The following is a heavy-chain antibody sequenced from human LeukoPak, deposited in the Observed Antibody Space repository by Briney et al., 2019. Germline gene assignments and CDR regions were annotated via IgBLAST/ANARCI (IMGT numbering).Heavy chain of an antibody. CDR3: ARLDVAVAGRGGWFDP. Sequence: ASETLSLTCAVSGGSISSGGYSWSWIRQPPGKGLEWIGYIYHSGSTYYNPSLKSRVTISVDKSKNQFSLKLSSVTAADTAVYYCARLDVAVAGRGGWFDPWGQGTLVTVSS. V-gene: IGHV4-30-2*01. D-gene: IGHD6-19*01. J-gene: IGHJ5*02. CDR1: GGSISSGGYS. CDR2: IYHSGST.